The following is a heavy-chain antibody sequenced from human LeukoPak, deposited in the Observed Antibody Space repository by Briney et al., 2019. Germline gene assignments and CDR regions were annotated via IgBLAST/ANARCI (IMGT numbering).Heavy chain of an antibody. V-gene: IGHV3-21*01. CDR1: GFTFSSYS. CDR2: INSDSSLM. CDR3: IRDLFDDYSLDY. Sequence: GRSLRLSCAASGFTFSSYSMNWVRQAPGKGLEWVSSINSDSSLMYYAESVKGRFTISRDNARNSPYLQMNSLRAEDTALYYCIRDLFDDYSLDYWGQGALVTVSS. J-gene: IGHJ4*02. D-gene: IGHD4-11*01.